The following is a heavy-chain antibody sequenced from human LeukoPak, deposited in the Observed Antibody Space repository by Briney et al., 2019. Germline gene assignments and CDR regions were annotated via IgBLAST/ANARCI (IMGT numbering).Heavy chain of an antibody. J-gene: IGHJ4*02. V-gene: IGHV1-2*02. CDR3: ARPHWYGFSDYFDY. CDR2: INPNSGGT. CDR1: GYTFTGYY. D-gene: IGHD6-13*01. Sequence: GASVKVSCKASGYTFTGYYMHGVRQAPGQGLEWMGWINPNSGGTNYAQKFQGRVTMTRDTSISTAYMELSRLRSDDTAVYYCARPHWYGFSDYFDYWGQGTLVTVSS.